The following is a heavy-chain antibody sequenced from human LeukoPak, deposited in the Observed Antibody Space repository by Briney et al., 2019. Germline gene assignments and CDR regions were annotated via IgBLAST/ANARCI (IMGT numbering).Heavy chain of an antibody. CDR3: ARVHNSGPGYCSGTSCYRLGGWFDT. J-gene: IGHJ5*02. CDR2: IYSNGGT. D-gene: IGHD2-2*02. Sequence: PSETLSLTCSVSGDSISYYYWTWIRQPAGKGLEWIGRIYSNGGTNYNPSLNSRVTMSIETAKNQFSLNLSSVPAADTAIYYCARVHNSGPGYCSGTSCYRLGGWFDTWGQGTLVTVSS. CDR1: GDSISYYY. V-gene: IGHV4-4*07.